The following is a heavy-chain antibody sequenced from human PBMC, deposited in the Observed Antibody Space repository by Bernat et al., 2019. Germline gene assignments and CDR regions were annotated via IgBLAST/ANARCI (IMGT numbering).Heavy chain of an antibody. V-gene: IGHV3-30-3*01. D-gene: IGHD3-22*01. J-gene: IGHJ4*02. Sequence: QVQLVESGGGVVQPGRSLRLSCAASGFTFSSYAMHWVRQAPGKGLEWVAVISYDGSNKYYADSVKGRFTISRDNSKNTLYLQMNSLRAEDTAVYYCARVQYYYDSSGYYFAYWGQGTLVTVSS. CDR1: GFTFSSYA. CDR2: ISYDGSNK. CDR3: ARVQYYYDSSGYYFAY.